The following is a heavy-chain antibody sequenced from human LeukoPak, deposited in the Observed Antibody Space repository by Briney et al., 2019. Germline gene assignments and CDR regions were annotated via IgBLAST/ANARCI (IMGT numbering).Heavy chain of an antibody. CDR1: GYTFTSHY. J-gene: IGHJ4*02. D-gene: IGHD1-26*01. Sequence: ASVKVSCKASGYTFTSHYMHWVRQAPGQRLEWMGWINPNSGGTNYAQKFQGSDTMTRDTSISTAFMDLSRLRSDDTAVYYCARSMYSGSYYFDYWGQGTLVTVSS. CDR3: ARSMYSGSYYFDY. V-gene: IGHV1-2*02. CDR2: INPNSGGT.